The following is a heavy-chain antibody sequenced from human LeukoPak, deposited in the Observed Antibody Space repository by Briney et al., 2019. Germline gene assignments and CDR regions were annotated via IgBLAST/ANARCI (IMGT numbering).Heavy chain of an antibody. V-gene: IGHV1-69*04. CDR1: GGTFSSYA. CDR3: ARTTCYYCGGDTDYYYYGMDV. CDR2: IIPIFGIA. Sequence: SVKVSCKASGGTFSSYAISWVRQAPGQGLEWMGRIIPIFGIANYAQKFQGGVTITADKSTSTAYMELSSLRSEDTAVYCCARTTCYYCGGDTDYYYYGMDVWGQGTTVTVSS. J-gene: IGHJ6*02. D-gene: IGHD2-21*02.